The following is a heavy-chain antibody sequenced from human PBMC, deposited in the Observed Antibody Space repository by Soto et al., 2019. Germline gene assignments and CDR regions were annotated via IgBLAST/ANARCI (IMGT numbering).Heavy chain of an antibody. CDR3: VKMHVYYFDY. J-gene: IGHJ4*02. CDR1: GGSLSISTYY. Sequence: SETLSLTCTVSGGSLSISTYYWGWIRQSPGKGLEWIASIFYSGGTYYNPSFKSRASISVDTSKNQFSLKLSSVTAADTAVYYCVKMHVYYFDYWGQGTLVTVSS. CDR2: IFYSGGT. V-gene: IGHV4-39*01.